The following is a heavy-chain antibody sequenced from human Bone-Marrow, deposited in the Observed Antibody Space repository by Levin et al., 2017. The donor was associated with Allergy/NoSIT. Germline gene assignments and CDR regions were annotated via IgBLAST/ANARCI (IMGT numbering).Heavy chain of an antibody. CDR1: GFTFSSYA. Sequence: GESLKISCAASGFTFSSYAMSWVRQAPGKGLEWVSAISGSGGSTYYADSVKGRFSISRDNSKNTLYLQMNSLRAEDTAVYYCAKAPGSSGYLDYWGQGTLVTVSS. CDR2: ISGSGGST. CDR3: AKAPGSSGYLDY. J-gene: IGHJ4*02. D-gene: IGHD3-22*01. V-gene: IGHV3-23*01.